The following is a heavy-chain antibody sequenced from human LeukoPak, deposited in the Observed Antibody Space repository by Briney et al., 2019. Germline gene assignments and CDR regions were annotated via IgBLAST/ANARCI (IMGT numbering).Heavy chain of an antibody. Sequence: SETLSLTCAVYGGSFSGYYWSWIRQPPGKGLEWIGYIYYSGSTNYNPSLKSRVTISVDTSKNQFSLKLSSVTAADTAVYYCARSYTAMVTSYYYGMDVWGQGTTVTVSS. CDR3: ARSYTAMVTSYYYGMDV. J-gene: IGHJ6*02. CDR2: IYYSGST. CDR1: GGSFSGYY. V-gene: IGHV4-59*08. D-gene: IGHD5-18*01.